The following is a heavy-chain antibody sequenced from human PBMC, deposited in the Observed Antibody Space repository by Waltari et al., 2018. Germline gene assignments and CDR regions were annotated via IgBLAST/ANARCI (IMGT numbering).Heavy chain of an antibody. Sequence: QVQLQESGPGLVKPSETLSLTCTVSGGSISSYYWSWIRQPPGKGLEWIGYIYYSGSTNYNPSPKSRVTISVDTSKNQFSLKLSSVTAADTAVYYCARRVVVPAAIAWFDPWGQGTLVTVSS. CDR2: IYYSGST. J-gene: IGHJ5*02. CDR3: ARRVVVPAAIAWFDP. D-gene: IGHD2-2*01. V-gene: IGHV4-59*01. CDR1: GGSISSYY.